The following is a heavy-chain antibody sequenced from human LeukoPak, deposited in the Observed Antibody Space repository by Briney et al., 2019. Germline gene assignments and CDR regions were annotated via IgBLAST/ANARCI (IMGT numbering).Heavy chain of an antibody. Sequence: GGSLRLSYAASGFTFRSYEMNWVRQPPGKGLDWVSYISSSGTTVYYADSVKGRFTVSRHNAKNSLYLQMNSLRAEDTAVYYCARSIKGDSDHWGQGTLVTVSS. D-gene: IGHD3-10*01. CDR3: ARSIKGDSDH. J-gene: IGHJ4*02. CDR2: ISSSGTTV. V-gene: IGHV3-48*03. CDR1: GFTFRSYE.